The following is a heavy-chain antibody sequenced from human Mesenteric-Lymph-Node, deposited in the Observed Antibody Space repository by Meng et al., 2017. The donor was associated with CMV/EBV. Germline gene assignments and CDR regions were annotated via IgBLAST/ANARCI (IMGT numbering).Heavy chain of an antibody. V-gene: IGHV4-38-2*02. J-gene: IGHJ5*02. CDR2: IYHSGST. CDR1: GYSISSGYY. Sequence: SETLSLTCTVSGYSISSGYYWGWIRQPPGKGLEWIGSIYHSGSTYYNPSLKSRVTISVDTSKNQFSLKLSSVTAADTAVYYCARDGGLFPSWFDPWGQGTLVTVSS. D-gene: IGHD3-16*01. CDR3: ARDGGLFPSWFDP.